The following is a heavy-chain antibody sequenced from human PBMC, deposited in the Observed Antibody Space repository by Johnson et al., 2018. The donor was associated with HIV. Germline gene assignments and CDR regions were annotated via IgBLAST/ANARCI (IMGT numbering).Heavy chain of an antibody. CDR3: AFESGSYFRHAFDV. Sequence: VQLVEYGGGLVQPGGSLRLSCAAYGFIVSHNYMSWVRQAPGKGLEWVAVFYSGGSIYYADSVKGRFTISRDNSKNTLYLQMNSLRSEDTAVYSCAFESGSYFRHAFDVWGQGTMVTVSS. D-gene: IGHD1-26*01. CDR1: GFIVSHNY. V-gene: IGHV3-53*01. CDR2: FYSGGSI. J-gene: IGHJ3*01.